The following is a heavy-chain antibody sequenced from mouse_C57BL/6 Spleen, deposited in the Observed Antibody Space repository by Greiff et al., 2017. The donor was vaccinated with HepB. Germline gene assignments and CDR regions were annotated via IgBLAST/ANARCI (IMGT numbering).Heavy chain of an antibody. Sequence: LMRPGASVTLSCQASGYTFTDYEMHWVKQTPVHGLEWIGAIDPETGGTAYNQKFKGKAILTADKSSSTAYMELRSLTSEDSAVYYPITTHFDYWGQGTTLTVSS. CDR2: IDPETGGT. D-gene: IGHD1-2*01. CDR3: ITTHFDY. CDR1: GYTFTDYE. J-gene: IGHJ2*01. V-gene: IGHV1-15*01.